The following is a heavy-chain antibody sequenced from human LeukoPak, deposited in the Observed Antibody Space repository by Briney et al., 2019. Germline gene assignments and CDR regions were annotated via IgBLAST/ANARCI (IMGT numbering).Heavy chain of an antibody. J-gene: IGHJ3*02. CDR2: IYYSGGT. D-gene: IGHD5-24*01. CDR1: GGSISSGGYY. Sequence: PSQTLSLTCTVSGGSISSGGYYWSWIRQPPGKGLEWIGYIYYSGGTNYNPSLKSRVTISVDTSKNQFSLKLSSVTAADTAVYYCARTRDGYNLDAFDIWGQGTMVTVSS. V-gene: IGHV4-61*08. CDR3: ARTRDGYNLDAFDI.